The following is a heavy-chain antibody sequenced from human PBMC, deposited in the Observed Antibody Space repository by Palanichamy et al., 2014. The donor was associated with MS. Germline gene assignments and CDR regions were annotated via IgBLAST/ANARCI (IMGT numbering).Heavy chain of an antibody. J-gene: IGHJ4*02. CDR1: GYTFSNFG. Sequence: QVQLVQSGAEVKKPGASVKVSYKASGYTFSNFGISWVRQAPGQGLEWMGWISAYNGDTNYAQKFQGRVTMATDTSTSTAYMELRSLISDDTALYYCARVPPYYYDSSGDYWGQGTLVTVSS. V-gene: IGHV1-18*01. D-gene: IGHD3-22*01. CDR2: ISAYNGDT. CDR3: ARVPPYYYDSSGDY.